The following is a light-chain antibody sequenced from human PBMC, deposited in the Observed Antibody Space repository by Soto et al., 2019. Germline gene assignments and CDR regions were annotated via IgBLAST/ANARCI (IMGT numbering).Light chain of an antibody. J-gene: IGLJ2*01. CDR1: SSDVGGYNY. Sequence: QSVLTQPASVSGSPGQSITISCTGTSSDVGGYNYVSWYQQHPGKAPKLMIYDVSNRPSGISNRFSGSKSGNTAYLTISGLQAEDEADYYCSSYTTSSTLVVFGGGTQLT. CDR3: SSYTTSSTLVV. V-gene: IGLV2-14*03. CDR2: DVS.